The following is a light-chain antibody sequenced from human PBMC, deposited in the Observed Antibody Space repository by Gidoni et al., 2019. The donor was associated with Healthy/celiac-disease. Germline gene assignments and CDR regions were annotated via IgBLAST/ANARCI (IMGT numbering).Light chain of an antibody. CDR2: AAS. J-gene: IGKJ4*01. CDR3: LQHNSYGVT. V-gene: IGKV1-17*01. Sequence: DIQMTQSPSSLSASVGDRVTITCRASQGISNDLGWYQQKPGKAPKRLIYAASRLQSGSPSMFSGSSSATEFILTISLLQPEYFATYYCLQHNSYGVTFGGGTKVEIK. CDR1: QGISND.